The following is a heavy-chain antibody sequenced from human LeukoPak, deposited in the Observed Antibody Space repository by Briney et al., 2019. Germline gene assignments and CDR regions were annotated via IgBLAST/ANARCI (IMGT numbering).Heavy chain of an antibody. CDR3: AKGIAVAGPVDY. Sequence: GGSLRLSCAASGFTFSSYGMHWVRQAPGKGLEWVAVISYDGSNKYYADSVKGRFTISRDNSKNTLHLQMNSLRAEDTAVYYCAKGIAVAGPVDYWGQGTLVTVSS. V-gene: IGHV3-30*18. J-gene: IGHJ4*02. CDR1: GFTFSSYG. D-gene: IGHD6-19*01. CDR2: ISYDGSNK.